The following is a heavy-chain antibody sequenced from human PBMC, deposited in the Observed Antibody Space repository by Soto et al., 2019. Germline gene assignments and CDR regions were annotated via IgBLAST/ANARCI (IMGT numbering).Heavy chain of an antibody. Sequence: PRGSLRLSCAASGFTFDDYAMHWVRQAPGRGLEWVSGISWNSGSIGYADSVKGRFTISRDNAKNSLYLQMNSLRAEDTALYYCAKDKYFDLVNWFDPWGQGTLVSVSS. CDR3: AKDKYFDLVNWFDP. J-gene: IGHJ5*02. CDR1: GFTFDDYA. CDR2: ISWNSGSI. V-gene: IGHV3-9*01. D-gene: IGHD3-9*01.